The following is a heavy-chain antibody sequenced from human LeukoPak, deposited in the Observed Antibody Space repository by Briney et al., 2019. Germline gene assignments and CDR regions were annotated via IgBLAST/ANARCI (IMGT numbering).Heavy chain of an antibody. CDR1: GGSISSGDYY. V-gene: IGHV4-30-4*01. Sequence: PSQTLSLTCTVSGGSISSGDYYWRWIRQPPGKGLEWIGYIYYSGSTYYNPSLKSRVTISVDTSKNQFSLKLSSVTAADTAVYYCARDNPGSYSHYGMDVWGKGTTVTVSS. D-gene: IGHD3-10*01. J-gene: IGHJ6*04. CDR3: ARDNPGSYSHYGMDV. CDR2: IYYSGST.